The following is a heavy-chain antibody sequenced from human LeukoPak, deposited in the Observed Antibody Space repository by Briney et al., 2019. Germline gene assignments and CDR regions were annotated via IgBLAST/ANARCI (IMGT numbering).Heavy chain of an antibody. CDR1: GFTFSSYW. CDR3: ARGAYCSSTSCPHFDY. D-gene: IGHD2-2*01. CDR2: ITTDGSST. V-gene: IGHV3-74*01. J-gene: IGHJ4*02. Sequence: GGSLRLSCAASGFTFSSYWMYWVRQAPGKGLVWVSRITTDGSSTTYADSVKGRFTISRDNAKNTLYLQMNSLRAEDTAVYYCARGAYCSSTSCPHFDYWGQGTLVTVSS.